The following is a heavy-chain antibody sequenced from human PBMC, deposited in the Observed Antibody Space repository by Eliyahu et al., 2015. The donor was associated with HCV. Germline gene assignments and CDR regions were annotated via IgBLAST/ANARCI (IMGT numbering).Heavy chain of an antibody. CDR1: GXXYSTYG. Sequence: QVQLVESGGGVVQPGGSLRXSCAASGXXYSTYGMHWVRQAPGKGLEWVAVIWFDGTNKFYADSVKGRFAISRDNSKNTLYLQMNSLRSEDTAVYYCARGGGYKLLFSGMDVWGQGTTVTVSS. D-gene: IGHD1-14*01. CDR3: ARGGGYKLLFSGMDV. V-gene: IGHV3-33*01. J-gene: IGHJ6*02. CDR2: IWFDGTNK.